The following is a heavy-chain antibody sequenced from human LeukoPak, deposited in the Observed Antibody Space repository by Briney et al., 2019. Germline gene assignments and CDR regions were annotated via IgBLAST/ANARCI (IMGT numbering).Heavy chain of an antibody. CDR1: GGSFSGYY. CDR2: INHSGSP. CDR3: ARVGIDSSAPSALDY. J-gene: IGHJ4*02. D-gene: IGHD3-22*01. V-gene: IGHV4-34*01. Sequence: KTSETLSLTCAVYGGSFSGYYWSWIRQPPGKGLEWIGEINHSGSPTYNPSLKSRVAISVDTSKNQFSLKLSSVTAADTAVYYCARVGIDSSAPSALDYWGQGTLVTVSS.